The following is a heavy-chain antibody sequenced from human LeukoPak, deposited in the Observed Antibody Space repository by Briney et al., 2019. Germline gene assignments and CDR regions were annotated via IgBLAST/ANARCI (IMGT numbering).Heavy chain of an antibody. V-gene: IGHV2-5*01. CDR3: AHRRGQLLPTVTDFDY. CDR1: GFSLSTSGVG. D-gene: IGHD2-2*01. J-gene: IGHJ4*02. Sequence: SGPTLVKPTQTLTLTCTFSGFSLSTSGVGVGWIRQPPGKALEWLALIYWNDDKRYSPSLKSRLTITKDTSKNQVVLTMTNMDPVDAATYYCAHRRGQLLPTVTDFDYWGQGTLVTVSS. CDR2: IYWNDDK.